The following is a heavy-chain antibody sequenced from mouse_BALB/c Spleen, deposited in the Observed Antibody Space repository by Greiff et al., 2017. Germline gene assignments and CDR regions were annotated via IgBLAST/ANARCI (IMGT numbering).Heavy chain of an antibody. D-gene: IGHD1-1*01. J-gene: IGHJ2*01. CDR3: TRDRGDYYGSSYGGYFDY. V-gene: IGHV5-6-4*01. CDR2: ISSGGSYT. Sequence: EVNLVESGGGLVKPGGSLKLSCAASGFTFSSYTMSWVRQTPEKRLEWVATISSGGSYTYYPDSVKGRFTISRDNAKNTLYLQMSSLKSEDTAMYYCTRDRGDYYGSSYGGYFDYWGQGTTLTVSS. CDR1: GFTFSSYT.